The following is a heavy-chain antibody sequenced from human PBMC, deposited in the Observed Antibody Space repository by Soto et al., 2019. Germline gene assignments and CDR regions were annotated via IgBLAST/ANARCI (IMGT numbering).Heavy chain of an antibody. Sequence: QVQLVQSGAEVKKPGASVKVSCKASGYTFTSYAMHWVRQAPGQRLEWMGWINAGNGNTKYSQKFQGRVTITRDTSESTAYMEMSSRRSDDTAVYYCARAPRTIFGVGGRVGLDVWGQGTTVTVSS. V-gene: IGHV1-3*01. D-gene: IGHD3-3*01. CDR2: INAGNGNT. J-gene: IGHJ6*02. CDR1: GYTFTSYA. CDR3: ARAPRTIFGVGGRVGLDV.